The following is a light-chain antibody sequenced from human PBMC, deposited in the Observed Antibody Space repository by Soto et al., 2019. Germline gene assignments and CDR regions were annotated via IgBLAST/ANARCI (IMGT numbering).Light chain of an antibody. J-gene: IGLJ1*01. CDR2: EVT. CDR1: SGDIGSYNR. Sequence: QSVLTQPASVSGTPGQSITISSTGTSGDIGSYNRVSWYQQHPGKAPKLIIYEVTGRPSGVSNRFSGSKSGNTASLTISGLQAEDEAEYYCSSYTNINTRACVFGTGTKV. V-gene: IGLV2-14*01. CDR3: SSYTNINTRACV.